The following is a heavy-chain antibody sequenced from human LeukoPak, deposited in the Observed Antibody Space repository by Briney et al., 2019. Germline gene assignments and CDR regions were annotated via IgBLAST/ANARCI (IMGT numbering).Heavy chain of an antibody. CDR3: ARGGEVRGVLSC. Sequence: PSETLSLTCTVSGGSVSSGRYYWSWVRQPPGKELEWIGYIFYNGGTNYNPSLKSRVTVSLDTSKNQFSLKLSSVTAADTAVYYCARGGEVRGVLSCWGQGTLVTVSS. D-gene: IGHD3-10*01. CDR2: IFYNGGT. V-gene: IGHV4-61*01. CDR1: GGSVSSGRYY. J-gene: IGHJ4*02.